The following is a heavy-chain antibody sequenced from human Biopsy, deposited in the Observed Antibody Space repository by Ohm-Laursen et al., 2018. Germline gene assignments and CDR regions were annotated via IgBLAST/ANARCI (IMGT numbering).Heavy chain of an antibody. Sequence: GSLRLSCAASGFTFSNYAMSWVRQAPGKGLEWVSGISGSGGRTYYAESMKGRFTIFRDNSKKTVYLQMKSLRAEDTAVYYCAKEVFSAVGTSGFDPWGQGTLVTVSS. CDR2: ISGSGGRT. CDR3: AKEVFSAVGTSGFDP. D-gene: IGHD1/OR15-1a*01. V-gene: IGHV3-23*01. CDR1: GFTFSNYA. J-gene: IGHJ5*02.